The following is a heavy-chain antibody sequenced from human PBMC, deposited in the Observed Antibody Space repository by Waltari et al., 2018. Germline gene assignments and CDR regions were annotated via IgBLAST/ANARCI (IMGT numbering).Heavy chain of an antibody. CDR1: GFTFSSYG. Sequence: QVQLVESGGGVVQPGGSLSLSCAASGFTFSSYGMHWVRQAPGKGLEWVEFIRYDGSNKYYADSVKGRFTISRDNSKNTLYLQMNSLRAEDTAVYYCAHLHGAGRVDYWGQGTLVTVSS. J-gene: IGHJ4*02. CDR2: IRYDGSNK. D-gene: IGHD6-13*01. V-gene: IGHV3-30*02. CDR3: AHLHGAGRVDY.